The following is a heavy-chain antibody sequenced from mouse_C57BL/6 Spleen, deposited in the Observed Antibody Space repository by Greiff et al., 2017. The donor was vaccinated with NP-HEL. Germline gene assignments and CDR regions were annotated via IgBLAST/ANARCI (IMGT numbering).Heavy chain of an antibody. Sequence: QVQLQQSGTELVKPGASVKLSCKASGYTFTSYWMHWVKQRPGQGLEWIGNINPSNGGTNYNEKFKSKATLTVDKSSSTAYMQLSSLTSEDSAVYYCARDGDGYDGAWYFDVWGTGTTVTVSS. CDR3: ARDGDGYDGAWYFDV. CDR1: GYTFTSYW. J-gene: IGHJ1*03. D-gene: IGHD2-2*01. V-gene: IGHV1-53*01. CDR2: INPSNGGT.